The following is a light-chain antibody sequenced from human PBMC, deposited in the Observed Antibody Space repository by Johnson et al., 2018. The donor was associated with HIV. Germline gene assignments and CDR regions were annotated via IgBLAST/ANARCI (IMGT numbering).Light chain of an antibody. CDR3: GTWDSSLRTGF. J-gene: IGLJ1*01. Sequence: QSVLTQPPSVSAAPGQKVTISCSGSSSNIGNNYVSWYQQLPDTAPKLLIYDNTKRPSGIPDRFSGSKSGTSATLGITGLQTGDEADYYFGTWDSSLRTGFFGTGTKVTVL. CDR1: SSNIGNNY. CDR2: DNT. V-gene: IGLV1-51*01.